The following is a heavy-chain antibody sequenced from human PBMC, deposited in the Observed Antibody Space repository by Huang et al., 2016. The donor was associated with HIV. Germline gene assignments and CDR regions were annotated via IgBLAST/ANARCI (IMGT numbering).Heavy chain of an antibody. CDR2: MNREGSST. D-gene: IGHD6-19*01. CDR1: GFTFSSYW. Sequence: EVQLVESGGGLVQPGGSLRLSCAASGFTFSSYWMHWVRQAPGKGLVWVSRMNREGSSTNYADSVKGQFTISRDNAKNTLYLQMNSLRAEDTAVYYCARDGIVVAGFDYWGQGTLVTVSS. CDR3: ARDGIVVAGFDY. J-gene: IGHJ4*02. V-gene: IGHV3-74*01.